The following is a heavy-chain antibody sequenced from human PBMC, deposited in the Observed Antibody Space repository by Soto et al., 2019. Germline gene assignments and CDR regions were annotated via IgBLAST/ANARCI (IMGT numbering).Heavy chain of an antibody. V-gene: IGHV1-69*13. CDR1: GGTFSNYA. CDR2: IIPIFDTT. CDR3: SRAGRRGGSLTPPRTFDY. Sequence: ASVKVSCKASGGTFSNYAINWVRQAPGQGLEWMGGIIPIFDTTNCAQKFQGRVTINADESTSTAYMELSSLRYEDTAVYYCSRAGRRGGSLTPPRTFDYWGQGTLVTVSS. J-gene: IGHJ4*02. D-gene: IGHD2-15*01.